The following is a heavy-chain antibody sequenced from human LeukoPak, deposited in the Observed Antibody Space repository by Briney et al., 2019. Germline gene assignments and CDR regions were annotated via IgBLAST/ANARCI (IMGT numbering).Heavy chain of an antibody. V-gene: IGHV4-34*01. CDR3: AREPGYSSSWYLGYSQH. CDR1: GGSFSGYY. Sequence: SETLSLTCAVYGGSFSGYYWSWIRQPPGKGLEWIGEINDSGSTNYNPSLKSRVTISVDTSKNQFSLKLSSVTAADTAVYYCAREPGYSSSWYLGYSQHWGQGTLVTVSS. J-gene: IGHJ1*01. D-gene: IGHD6-13*01. CDR2: INDSGST.